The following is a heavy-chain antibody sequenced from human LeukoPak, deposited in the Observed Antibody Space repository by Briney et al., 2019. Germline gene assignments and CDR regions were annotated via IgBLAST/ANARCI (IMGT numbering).Heavy chain of an antibody. CDR3: ARDPDSSGHYDY. V-gene: IGHV3-66*01. D-gene: IGHD3-22*01. J-gene: IGHJ4*02. Sequence: GGSLRLSCAASGFTVSTNYMSWVRQAPGKGLEWVSIIYSGGSIYYADSVKGGFTISRDNSKNTLYLQMNSLRAEDTAVYYCARDPDSSGHYDYWGQGTLVTVSS. CDR1: GFTVSTNY. CDR2: IYSGGSI.